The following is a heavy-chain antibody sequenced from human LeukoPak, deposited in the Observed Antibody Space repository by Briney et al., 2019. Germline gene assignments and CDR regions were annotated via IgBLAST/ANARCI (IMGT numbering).Heavy chain of an antibody. D-gene: IGHD4-17*01. V-gene: IGHV4-39*07. Sequence: SETLSLTCTVSGASIKNSPYYWGWIRQPPGKGLEWIGSVYHSGTTYYNPSLKSRLTISVDTSNNQFSLNLRSVTAADTAVYYCARSLSTAGIDFWGQGTLVTVSS. CDR3: ARSLSTAGIDF. CDR2: VYHSGTT. J-gene: IGHJ4*02. CDR1: GASIKNSPYY.